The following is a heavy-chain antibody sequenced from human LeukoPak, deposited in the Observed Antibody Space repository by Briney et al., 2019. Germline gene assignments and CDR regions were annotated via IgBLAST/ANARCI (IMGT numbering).Heavy chain of an antibody. J-gene: IGHJ6*02. Sequence: ASVKVSCKASGYTFTGYYMHWVRQAPGQGLERMGWINPNSGGTNYAQKFQGRVTMTRDTSISTAYMELSRLRSDDTAVYYCARDAHDFWSGYRGMDVWGQGTTVTVSS. D-gene: IGHD3-3*01. V-gene: IGHV1-2*02. CDR2: INPNSGGT. CDR3: ARDAHDFWSGYRGMDV. CDR1: GYTFTGYY.